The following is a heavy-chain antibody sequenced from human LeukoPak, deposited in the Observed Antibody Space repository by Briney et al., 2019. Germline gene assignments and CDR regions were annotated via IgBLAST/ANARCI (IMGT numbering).Heavy chain of an antibody. D-gene: IGHD3-22*01. V-gene: IGHV3-30*02. CDR1: GFTFSSYG. CDR3: AKEGGVYYDSSGPLTFDP. Sequence: GGSLRLSCAASGFTFSSYGMHWVRQAPGKGLEWVAFIRYDGSNKYYADSVKGRFTISRDNSKNTLYLQMNSLRAEDTAVYYCAKEGGVYYDSSGPLTFDPWGQGTLVTVSS. J-gene: IGHJ5*02. CDR2: IRYDGSNK.